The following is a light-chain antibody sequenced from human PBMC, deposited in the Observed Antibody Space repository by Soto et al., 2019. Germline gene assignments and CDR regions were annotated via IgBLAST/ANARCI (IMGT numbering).Light chain of an antibody. CDR1: QSVSRN. J-gene: IGKJ2*01. V-gene: IGKV3-15*01. Sequence: EIVMTQSPATLSVSPGERATLSCRASQSVSRNLAWYQQKPGQAPRLLIYGASTRATGVPARFSGSGSATEFTLPISSLQSEDVAVYYCQQYGDWPPETFGQGTKVDIK. CDR3: QQYGDWPPET. CDR2: GAS.